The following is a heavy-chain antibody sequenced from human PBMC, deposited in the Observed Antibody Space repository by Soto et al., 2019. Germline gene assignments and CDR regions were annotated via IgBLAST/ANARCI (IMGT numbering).Heavy chain of an antibody. J-gene: IGHJ4*02. D-gene: IGHD3-3*01. CDR1: GYTFTSYG. Sequence: PSVKVSCKASGYTFTSYGISWVRQAPGQGLEWMGWISAYNGNTNYAQKLQGRVTMTTDTSTSTAYMELRSLRSDDTAVYYCARDRYYDFWSGYYTGGYFDYWGQRTLVTVSS. CDR2: ISAYNGNT. CDR3: ARDRYYDFWSGYYTGGYFDY. V-gene: IGHV1-18*04.